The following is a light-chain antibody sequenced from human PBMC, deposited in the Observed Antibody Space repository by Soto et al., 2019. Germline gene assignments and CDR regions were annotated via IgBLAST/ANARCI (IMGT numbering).Light chain of an antibody. CDR1: QSLGTN. V-gene: IGKV3-15*01. CDR2: GAS. J-gene: IGKJ1*01. CDR3: QQYNQWPRT. Sequence: EIEMTQYPATLSVSPGERATLSCRASQSLGTNLAWFQQKPGQVPRLLIHGASTRATGIPARFSGSGSGTDFTLTISSLQSEDFAVYSCQQYNQWPRTFGQGTKV.